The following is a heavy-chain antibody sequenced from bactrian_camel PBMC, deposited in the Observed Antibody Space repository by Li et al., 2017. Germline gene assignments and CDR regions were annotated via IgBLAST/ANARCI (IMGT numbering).Heavy chain of an antibody. Sequence: HVQLVESGGGSVQDGGSLRLSCVVSGSTFNTCMAWFRQAPGKEREGVARIYTGSGNTYYADSVKGRFTISKDNDKNTLYLQMDSLTPEDTGTYRCAASWDVTAPAALGRISSPEFGYWGEGTQVTVS. V-gene: IGHV3S1*01. CDR3: AASWDVTAPAALGRISSPEFGY. J-gene: IGHJ6*01. D-gene: IGHD5*01. CDR2: IYTGSGNT. CDR1: GSTFNTC.